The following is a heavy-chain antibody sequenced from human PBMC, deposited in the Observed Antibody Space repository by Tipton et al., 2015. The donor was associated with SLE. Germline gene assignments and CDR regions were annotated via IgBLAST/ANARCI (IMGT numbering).Heavy chain of an antibody. D-gene: IGHD2-2*01. V-gene: IGHV4-61*01. Sequence: LRLSCTVSGGSISSSSYYWSWIRQPPGKGLEWIGYIYYSGSTNYNPSLKSRVTISVDTSKNQFSLKLSSVTAADTAVYYCARELFCSSTSCPFDYWGQGTLVTVSS. CDR3: ARELFCSSTSCPFDY. CDR2: IYYSGST. J-gene: IGHJ4*02. CDR1: GGSISSSSYY.